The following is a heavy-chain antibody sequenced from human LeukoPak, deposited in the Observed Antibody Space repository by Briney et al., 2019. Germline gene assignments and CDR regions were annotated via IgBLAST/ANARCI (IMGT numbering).Heavy chain of an antibody. CDR3: AREEDLWAAAGTIDY. Sequence: SVKVSCKVSGGTFSSYAISWVRQAPGQGLEWIGRIIPIFGIANYAQKFQGRVTITADKSTSTAYMGLSSLRSEDTAVYYCAREEDLWAAAGTIDYWGQGTLVTVSS. CDR1: GGTFSSYA. D-gene: IGHD6-13*01. CDR2: IIPIFGIA. V-gene: IGHV1-69*04. J-gene: IGHJ4*02.